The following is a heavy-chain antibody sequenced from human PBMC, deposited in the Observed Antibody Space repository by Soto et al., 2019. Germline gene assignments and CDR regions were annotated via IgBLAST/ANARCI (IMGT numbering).Heavy chain of an antibody. Sequence: GESLKISCKGSGYNFTTFCIGWVRQVPGKGLEWMGIIYPGDSETKYSPDFEGQVTISADRSTNTAYLQWRSLRASDTAMYYCARLGFPGAIYFDSWGLGTLVTVS. CDR1: GYNFTTFC. V-gene: IGHV5-51*01. J-gene: IGHJ4*02. CDR2: IYPGDSET. CDR3: ARLGFPGAIYFDS.